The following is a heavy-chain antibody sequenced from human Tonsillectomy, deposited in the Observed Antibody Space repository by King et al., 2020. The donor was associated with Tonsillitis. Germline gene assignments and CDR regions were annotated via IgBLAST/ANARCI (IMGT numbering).Heavy chain of an antibody. V-gene: IGHV4-59*01. CDR1: GGSISSYF. CDR2: IHYSGST. D-gene: IGHD2-2*01. Sequence: VQLQESGPGLVKPSETLSLTCTVSGGSISSYFWNWIRQPPGKGLEWIGYIHYSGSTNYNPSVKNRVTISVDTSKNQLSLKLNSVTAADTAVYYCARDLGDCSSTSCPIIWGQGTLVTVSS. J-gene: IGHJ4*02. CDR3: ARDLGDCSSTSCPII.